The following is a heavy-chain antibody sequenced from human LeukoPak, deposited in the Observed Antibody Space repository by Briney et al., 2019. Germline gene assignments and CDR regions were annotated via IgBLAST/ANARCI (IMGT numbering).Heavy chain of an antibody. CDR2: ISGVGDIT. CDR3: AKDRSRNWY. J-gene: IGHJ4*02. Sequence: GGSLRLSCAASGFSFNSYAMSWVRQAPGKGLEWVSVISGVGDITYYGDPVKGRFTISRDNYKNMVYLQMTSLRAEDTAIYYCAKDRSRNWYWGQGTPVTISS. CDR1: GFSFNSYA. D-gene: IGHD1-1*01. V-gene: IGHV3-23*01.